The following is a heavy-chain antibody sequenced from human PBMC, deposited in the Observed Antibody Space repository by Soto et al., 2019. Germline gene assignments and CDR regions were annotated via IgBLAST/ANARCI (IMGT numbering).Heavy chain of an antibody. Sequence: PGESLKISCKGSGYSFTSYWIGWVRQIPGKGLEWMGIIYPGDSDTRYSPSFQGQVTISADKSISTAYLQWSSLKASDTAMYYCARLADSSGLGDAFDIWGQGTMVTVS. CDR3: ARLADSSGLGDAFDI. J-gene: IGHJ3*02. D-gene: IGHD3-22*01. CDR2: IYPGDSDT. V-gene: IGHV5-51*01. CDR1: GYSFTSYW.